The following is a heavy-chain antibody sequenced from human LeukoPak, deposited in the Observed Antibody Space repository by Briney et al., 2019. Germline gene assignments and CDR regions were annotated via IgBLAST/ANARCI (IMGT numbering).Heavy chain of an antibody. J-gene: IGHJ4*02. CDR2: INHSGST. D-gene: IGHD6-19*01. V-gene: IGHV4-34*01. Sequence: SETLSLTCAVYGGSFSGYYWSWIRQPPGKGLEWIGEINHSGSTYSNPSLKSRVTISVDTSKNQFSLKLNSVTAADTAVYYCAREAQYSSALTHNDYWSQGTLVTVSS. CDR1: GGSFSGYY. CDR3: AREAQYSSALTHNDY.